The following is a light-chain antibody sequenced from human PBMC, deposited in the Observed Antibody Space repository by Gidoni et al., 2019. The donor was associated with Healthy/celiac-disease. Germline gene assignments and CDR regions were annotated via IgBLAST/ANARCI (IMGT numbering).Light chain of an antibody. CDR1: QSISSY. CDR3: QQGYSTPLT. Sequence: DIQMTQSLSSLSASVGDRVTIPCRASQSISSYLNWYQQKPGKAPKLLIYAASSLQSGVPARFSGSGSGTDFTLTISSLQPEDFATYYCQQGYSTPLTFGGGTKVEIK. CDR2: AAS. J-gene: IGKJ4*01. V-gene: IGKV1-39*01.